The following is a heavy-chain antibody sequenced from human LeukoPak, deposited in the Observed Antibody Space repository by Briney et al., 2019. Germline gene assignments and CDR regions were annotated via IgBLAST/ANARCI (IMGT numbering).Heavy chain of an antibody. CDR1: GYTFTGYY. J-gene: IGHJ4*02. Sequence: ASVKVSCKASGYTFTGYYMHWARQAPGQGLEWMGWINPNSGGTNYAQKFQGWVTMTRDTSISTAYMELSRLRSDDTAVYYCARSLSMYSSGWYYFDYWGQGTLVTVSS. D-gene: IGHD6-19*01. CDR2: INPNSGGT. V-gene: IGHV1-2*04. CDR3: ARSLSMYSSGWYYFDY.